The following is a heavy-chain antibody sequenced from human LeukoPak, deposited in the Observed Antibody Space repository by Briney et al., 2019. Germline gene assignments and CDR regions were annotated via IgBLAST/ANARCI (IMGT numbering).Heavy chain of an antibody. CDR1: GFTFDDYA. Sequence: GGSLRLSCAASGFTFDDYAMHWVRQAPGKGLEWVSLIGGDGGSTYYGDSVKGRFTISRDNSRNSLYLQMNSLRSEDTALYFCPKDIGYSYGAFDYWGQGTLVTVSS. J-gene: IGHJ4*02. V-gene: IGHV3-43*02. CDR2: IGGDGGST. CDR3: PKDIGYSYGAFDY. D-gene: IGHD5-18*01.